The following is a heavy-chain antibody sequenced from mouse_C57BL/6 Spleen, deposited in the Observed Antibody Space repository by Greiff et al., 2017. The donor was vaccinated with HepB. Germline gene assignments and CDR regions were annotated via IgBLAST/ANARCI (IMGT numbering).Heavy chain of an antibody. CDR2: IRLKSDNYAT. D-gene: IGHD2-3*01. J-gene: IGHJ3*01. Sequence: DVKLQESGGGLVQPGGSMKLSCVASGFTFSNYWMNWVRQSPEKGLEWVAQIRLKSDNYATHYAESVKGRFTISRDDSKSSVYLQMNNLRAEDTGIYYCTEGYYDGYYVFAYWGQGTLVTVSA. CDR3: TEGYYDGYYVFAY. CDR1: GFTFSNYW. V-gene: IGHV6-3*01.